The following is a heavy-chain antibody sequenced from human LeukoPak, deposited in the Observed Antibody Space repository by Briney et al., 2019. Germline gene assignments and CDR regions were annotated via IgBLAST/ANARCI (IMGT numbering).Heavy chain of an antibody. V-gene: IGHV3-20*04. Sequence: GGSLRLSCAASGFTFDDYGMSWVRQAPGKGLEWVSGINWNGGSTGYADSVKGRFTISRDYAKNSLYLQMNILRAEDTAVYYCAREVYCSSTSCYTGYFQHWGQGTLVTVSS. D-gene: IGHD2-2*02. CDR2: INWNGGST. CDR3: AREVYCSSTSCYTGYFQH. J-gene: IGHJ1*01. CDR1: GFTFDDYG.